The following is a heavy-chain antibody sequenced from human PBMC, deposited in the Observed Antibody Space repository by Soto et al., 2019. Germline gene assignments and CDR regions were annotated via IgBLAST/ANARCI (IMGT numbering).Heavy chain of an antibody. Sequence: RHMPGKGLGWMGIVHSGDSQTSCSPSTRGQVSVSADKSTTTAKLHWSSLKASDTAMYFCARLPPEYTGVDYWGQGTLVTVSS. V-gene: IGHV5-51*01. CDR2: VHSGDSQT. CDR3: ARLPPEYTGVDY. D-gene: IGHD2-2*02. J-gene: IGHJ4*02.